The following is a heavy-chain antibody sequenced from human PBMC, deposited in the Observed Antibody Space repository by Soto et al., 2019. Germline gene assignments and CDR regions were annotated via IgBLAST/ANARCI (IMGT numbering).Heavy chain of an antibody. V-gene: IGHV1-18*01. CDR3: ARETSGYSSSQDFDY. CDR2: ISAYNGNT. J-gene: IGHJ4*02. Sequence: ASVKVSCKASGYTFTSYGISWVRQAPGQGLEWMGWISAYNGNTNYAQKLQGRVTMTTDTSTSTAYMELRSLRSDDTAVYYCARETSGYSSSQDFDYWGQGTLVTVSS. D-gene: IGHD6-13*01. CDR1: GYTFTSYG.